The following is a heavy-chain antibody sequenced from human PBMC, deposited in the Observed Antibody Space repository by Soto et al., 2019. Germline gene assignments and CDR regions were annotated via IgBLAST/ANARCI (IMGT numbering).Heavy chain of an antibody. CDR1: GFTFSSYG. V-gene: IGHV3-30*18. D-gene: IGHD3-10*01. Sequence: GGSLRLSCAASGFTFSSYGMHWVRRAPGKGLEWVAVISYDGSNKYYADSVKGRFTISRDNSKNTLYLQMNSLRAEDTAVYYCAKVSMVRGIKPAYYYYYYMDVWGKGTTVTVSS. CDR3: AKVSMVRGIKPAYYYYYYMDV. CDR2: ISYDGSNK. J-gene: IGHJ6*03.